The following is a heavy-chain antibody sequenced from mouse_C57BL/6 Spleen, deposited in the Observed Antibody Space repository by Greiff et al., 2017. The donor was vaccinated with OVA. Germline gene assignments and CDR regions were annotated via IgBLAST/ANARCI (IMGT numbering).Heavy chain of an antibody. Sequence: VQLQQPGAELVMPGASVKLSCKASGYTFTSSWMHWVQQRPGQGLEWIGEIDHSASYTNYNQKFKGKSTLTVDKSSCTAYMQLSRLPSEDAAVYYCARSGSSSWFADGGQGCLVTVSA. CDR1: GYTFTSSW. D-gene: IGHD1-1*01. CDR3: ARSGSSSWFAD. V-gene: IGHV1-69*01. CDR2: IDHSASYT. J-gene: IGHJ3*01.